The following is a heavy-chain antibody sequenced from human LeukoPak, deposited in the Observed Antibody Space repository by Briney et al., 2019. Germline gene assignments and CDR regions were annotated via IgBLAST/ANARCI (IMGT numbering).Heavy chain of an antibody. J-gene: IGHJ5*02. CDR1: GFTFDDYA. CDR3: AKTRSSTANGFGP. D-gene: IGHD6-13*01. V-gene: IGHV3-9*01. CDR2: ISWNSGSI. Sequence: GGSLRFSCAASGFTFDDYAMHWVRQAPGKGLEWVSGISWNSGSIGYADSVKGRFTISRDNAKNSLYLQMNSLRAEDTALYYCAKTRSSTANGFGPWGQVILVTVS.